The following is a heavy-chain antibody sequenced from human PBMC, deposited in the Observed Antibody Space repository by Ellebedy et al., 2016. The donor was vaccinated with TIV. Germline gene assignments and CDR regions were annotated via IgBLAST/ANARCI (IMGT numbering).Heavy chain of an antibody. V-gene: IGHV3-53*01. Sequence: GESLKISCAASGFTVSSNYMSWVRQAPGKGLEWVSVIYSGGSTYYADSVKGRFTISRDNSKNTLYLQMNSLTAEDTAVYYCARRPNYYGMDVWGQGTTVTVSS. CDR2: IYSGGST. CDR1: GFTVSSNY. CDR3: ARRPNYYGMDV. D-gene: IGHD6-6*01. J-gene: IGHJ6*02.